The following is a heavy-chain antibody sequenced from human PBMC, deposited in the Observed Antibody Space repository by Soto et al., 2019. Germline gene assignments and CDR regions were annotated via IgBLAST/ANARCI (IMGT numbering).Heavy chain of an antibody. V-gene: IGHV4-34*01. CDR1: GGSFSGYS. Sequence: QVQLQQWGAGLLKPSETLSLTCAVYGGSFSGYSWTWIRQPPGKGLEWIGEINHGGATTTNPSLKSRVTMSVDTSKNQFSLKLSSVTAADTAVYYCAREEVCQWFTKGCYGMDVWGQGTTVTVS. CDR2: INHGGAT. D-gene: IGHD2-8*01. CDR3: AREEVCQWFTKGCYGMDV. J-gene: IGHJ6*02.